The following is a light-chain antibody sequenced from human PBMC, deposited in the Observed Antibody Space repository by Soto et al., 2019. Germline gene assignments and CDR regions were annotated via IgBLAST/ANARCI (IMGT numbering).Light chain of an antibody. Sequence: DIQMTQTPSILSASVGDIFIRTCRASQSIGNWLAWYQQKPGKAPKLLIYDASNLETGVPSRFSGSGSGTDFTLAISSLEPEDLATYYCQQYDGLPTFGQGTRLEI. J-gene: IGKJ5*01. CDR2: DAS. CDR1: QSIGNW. CDR3: QQYDGLPT. V-gene: IGKV1-33*01.